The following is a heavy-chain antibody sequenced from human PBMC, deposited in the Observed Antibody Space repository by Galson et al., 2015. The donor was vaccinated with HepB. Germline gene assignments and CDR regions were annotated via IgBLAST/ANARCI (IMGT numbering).Heavy chain of an antibody. Sequence: SLRLSCAASGFTFSDYYMSWIRQAPGKGLEWVSYISSSSSYTNYADSVKGRFTISRDNAKNSLYLQMNSLRAEDTAVYYCARVTIWSGYSLDYWGQGTLVTVSS. V-gene: IGHV3-11*06. J-gene: IGHJ4*02. CDR2: ISSSSSYT. CDR1: GFTFSDYY. D-gene: IGHD3-3*01. CDR3: ARVTIWSGYSLDY.